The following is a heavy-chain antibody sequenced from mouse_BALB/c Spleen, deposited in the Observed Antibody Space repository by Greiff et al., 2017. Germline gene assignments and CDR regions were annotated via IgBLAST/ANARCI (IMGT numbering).Heavy chain of an antibody. Sequence: VQLKESGPGLVAPSQSLSITCTVSGFSLTGYGVNWVRQPPGKGLVWLGMIWGDGSTDYNSALKSRLSISKDNSKSQVFLKMNSLQTDDTARYYCARDYYGSSYGFAYWGQGTLVTVSA. J-gene: IGHJ3*01. D-gene: IGHD1-1*01. V-gene: IGHV2-6-7*01. CDR3: ARDYYGSSYGFAY. CDR2: IWGDGST. CDR1: GFSLTGYG.